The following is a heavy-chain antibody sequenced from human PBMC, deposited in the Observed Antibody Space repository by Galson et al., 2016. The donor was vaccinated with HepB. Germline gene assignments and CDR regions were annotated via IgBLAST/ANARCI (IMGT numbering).Heavy chain of an antibody. CDR2: MHSSGST. Sequence: ETLSLTCTVSGGSISTYYWSWIRQPPGKGLEWIGYMHSSGSTYSNPSLKSRFAMSVDTSKNQFSLKLSSVTAADTAVYYCARGGGLGTRGGFDYWGQGTLVTVS. V-gene: IGHV4-59*06. CDR1: GGSISTYY. D-gene: IGHD1-1*01. CDR3: ARGGGLGTRGGFDY. J-gene: IGHJ4*02.